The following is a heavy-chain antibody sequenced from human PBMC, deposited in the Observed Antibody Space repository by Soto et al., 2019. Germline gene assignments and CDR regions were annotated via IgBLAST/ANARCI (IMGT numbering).Heavy chain of an antibody. CDR2: MHHSGRT. J-gene: IGHJ4*02. V-gene: IGHV4-31*03. CDR1: GAYMRNDYYY. CDR3: ARWVEVSLDYFDS. Sequence: TLSLTCTVSGAYMRNDYYYWSWVRQKPGKDLEWIGHMHHSGRTHYNPSLKSRVAVSVDTSKNQFSLYLNSVTAADTAVYYCARWVEVSLDYFDSWGQGIPVTVS.